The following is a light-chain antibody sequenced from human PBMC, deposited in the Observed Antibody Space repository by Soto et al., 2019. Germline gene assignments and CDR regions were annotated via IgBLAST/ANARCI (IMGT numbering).Light chain of an antibody. Sequence: EILLTQSPDSLSLSPGDRATLSCRASQSFSSTFFAWYQQKPGQAPRLLIYGASSRATGIPDRFSGSGSGTDFTLTISRLEPEDFAVYYCQKYASSVTFGQGTKVESK. V-gene: IGKV3-20*01. CDR2: GAS. J-gene: IGKJ1*01. CDR1: QSFSSTF. CDR3: QKYASSVT.